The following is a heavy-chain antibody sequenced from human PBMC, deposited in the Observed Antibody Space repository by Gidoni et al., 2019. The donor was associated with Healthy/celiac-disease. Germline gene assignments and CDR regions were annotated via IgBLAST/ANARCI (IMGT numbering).Heavy chain of an antibody. CDR1: GFTFSSYA. CDR3: AKRGSTSSIFDY. J-gene: IGHJ4*02. Sequence: EVQLVESGGCLVQPGGSLRLSCAASGFTFSSYAMSCVRQSPGKGLEWVSVISGSGGSSYYADSVKGRFTISRDNSKNTLYLQMNSLRAEDTAVYYCAKRGSTSSIFDYWGQGTLVTVSS. D-gene: IGHD2-2*01. CDR2: ISGSGGSS. V-gene: IGHV3-23*04.